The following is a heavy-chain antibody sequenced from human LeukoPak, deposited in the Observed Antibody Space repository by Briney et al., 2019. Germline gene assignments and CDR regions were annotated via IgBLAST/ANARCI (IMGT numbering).Heavy chain of an antibody. D-gene: IGHD2-2*02. CDR3: ASYCSSTSCYKKGFDY. CDR1: GYTFTSYY. CDR2: INPSGGST. J-gene: IGHJ4*02. V-gene: IGHV1-46*01. Sequence: ASVKVSCKASGYTFTSYYMHWVRQAPGQGLEWMGIINPSGGSTSYAQKFQGGVTMTRDTSTSTVYMELSSLRSEDTAVYYCASYCSSTSCYKKGFDYWGQGTLVTVSS.